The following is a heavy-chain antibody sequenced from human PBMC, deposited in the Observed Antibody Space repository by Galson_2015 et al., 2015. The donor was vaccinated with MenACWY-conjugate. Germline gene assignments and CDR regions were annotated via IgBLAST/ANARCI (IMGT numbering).Heavy chain of an antibody. D-gene: IGHD1-26*01. CDR3: ARHPPGGRGMDV. J-gene: IGHJ6*02. Sequence: VRQMPGKGLEWVGLISPIDSKTRYSPAFEGQVTISADKSISTAYLQWNSLQASDTAMYYCARHPPGGRGMDVWGQGTTVTVSS. V-gene: IGHV5-51*01. CDR2: ISPIDSKT.